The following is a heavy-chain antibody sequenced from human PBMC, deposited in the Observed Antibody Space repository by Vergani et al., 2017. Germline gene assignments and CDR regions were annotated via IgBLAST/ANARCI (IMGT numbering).Heavy chain of an antibody. CDR1: GFSLTTSREG. J-gene: IGHJ3*01. D-gene: IGHD3-9*01. CDR2: IYWNDDK. CDR3: AHMTYDTLTGFYRGDAVDV. V-gene: IGHV2-5*01. Sequence: QITLKESGPALVKPTQTLTLTCTFSGFSLTTSREGVGWIRPPPGKALEWLGVIYWNDDKRYSPSLINRLTFTRDTSKNEVVLTMTNVGPADTGTYYCAHMTYDTLTGFYRGDAVDVWGQGTLVTVSS.